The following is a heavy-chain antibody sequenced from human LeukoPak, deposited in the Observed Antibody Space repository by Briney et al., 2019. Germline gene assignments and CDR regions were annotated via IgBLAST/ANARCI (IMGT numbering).Heavy chain of an antibody. CDR3: ARQANWGWYLDY. J-gene: IGHJ4*02. CDR2: IYYSGST. Sequence: KPSETLSLTCTVSGGSISSYYWSWIRQPPGKGLEWIGYIYYSGSTNYNPSLKSRVTISVDRSKNQFSLKLSSVTAADTAVYYCARQANWGWYLDYWGQGALVTVSS. V-gene: IGHV4-59*08. D-gene: IGHD7-27*01. CDR1: GGSISSYY.